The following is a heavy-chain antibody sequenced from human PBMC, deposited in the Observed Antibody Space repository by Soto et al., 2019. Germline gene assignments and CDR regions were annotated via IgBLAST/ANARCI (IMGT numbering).Heavy chain of an antibody. CDR2: IHNSGSP. CDR1: GASIYNGGYF. V-gene: IGHV4-30-4*01. D-gene: IGHD1-1*01. Sequence: SETLSLTCSVSGASIYNGGYFWSWIRQSPGKGLELIGHIHNSGSPYNNPSLKSRVTISADTSMNQFSLNLRSVTAADTAVYYCASKPNKWNIWMVYWGPGILVTVSS. CDR3: ASKPNKWNIWMVY. J-gene: IGHJ4*02.